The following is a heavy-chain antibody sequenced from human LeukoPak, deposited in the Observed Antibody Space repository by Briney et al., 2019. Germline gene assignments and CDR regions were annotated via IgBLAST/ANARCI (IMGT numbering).Heavy chain of an antibody. Sequence: PGRSLRLSCAASGFTFSSYGMHWVRQAPGKGLEWVAVISYDGSNKYYADSVKGRLTISRDNSKNTLYLQMNSLRAEDTAVYYCAKGDVTGYYYGAFDYWGQGTLVTVSS. CDR3: AKGDVTGYYYGAFDY. J-gene: IGHJ4*02. CDR2: ISYDGSNK. D-gene: IGHD3-9*01. V-gene: IGHV3-30*18. CDR1: GFTFSSYG.